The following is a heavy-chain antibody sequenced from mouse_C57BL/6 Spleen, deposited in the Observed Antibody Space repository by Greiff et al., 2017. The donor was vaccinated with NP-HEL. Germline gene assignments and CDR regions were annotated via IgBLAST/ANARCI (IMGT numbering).Heavy chain of an antibody. J-gene: IGHJ3*01. CDR2: IDPNSGGT. CDR1: GYTFTSYW. V-gene: IGHV1-72*01. CDR3: AREEDTGSAWFAY. D-gene: IGHD1-1*01. Sequence: VQLQQPGAELVKPGASVKLSCKASGYTFTSYWMHWVKQRPGRGLEWIGRIDPNSGGTKYNEKFKSKATLTVDNPSSTAYMQLSSLTSQGSAVYYIAREEDTGSAWFAYWVQGTLVTVSA.